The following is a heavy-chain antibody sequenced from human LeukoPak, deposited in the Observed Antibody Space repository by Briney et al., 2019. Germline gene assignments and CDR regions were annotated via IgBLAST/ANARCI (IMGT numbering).Heavy chain of an antibody. J-gene: IGHJ4*02. CDR3: ARGSRDGYKPFDY. Sequence: AETLSLTCAVYGGSFRGYYWSWIRQPPGKGLEWIGEINHSGSTNYNPSLKSRVTISLDTSKNQFSLKLSSVTAADTAVYYCARGSRDGYKPFDYWGRGTLVTVSS. CDR1: GGSFRGYY. D-gene: IGHD5-24*01. CDR2: INHSGST. V-gene: IGHV4-34*01.